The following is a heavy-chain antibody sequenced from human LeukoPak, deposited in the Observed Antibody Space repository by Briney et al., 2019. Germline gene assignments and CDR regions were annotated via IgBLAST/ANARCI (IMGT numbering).Heavy chain of an antibody. D-gene: IGHD6-13*01. Sequence: PGGSLRLSCAASGFTFSNYWMHWVRQAPGKGPVWVSRINSDGSSTSYADSVKGRFTISRDNAKNTLYLQMNSLRAEDTAVYYCATAAGTITHNYFDYWGQGTLVTVSS. CDR2: INSDGSST. V-gene: IGHV3-74*01. J-gene: IGHJ4*02. CDR3: ATAAGTITHNYFDY. CDR1: GFTFSNYW.